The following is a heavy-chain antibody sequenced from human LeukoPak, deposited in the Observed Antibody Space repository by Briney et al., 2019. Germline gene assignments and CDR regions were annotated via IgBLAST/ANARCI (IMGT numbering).Heavy chain of an antibody. V-gene: IGHV4-59*12. D-gene: IGHD3-10*01. CDR2: IYYSGST. CDR1: GGSISSYY. J-gene: IGHJ5*02. Sequence: SETLSLTCTVSGGSISSYYWNWIRQPPGKGLEWIGYIYYSGSTYYNPSLKSRVTISVDTSKNQFSLKLSSVTAADTAVYYCARCSGRPVYGSGRPNWFDPWGQGTLVTVSS. CDR3: ARCSGRPVYGSGRPNWFDP.